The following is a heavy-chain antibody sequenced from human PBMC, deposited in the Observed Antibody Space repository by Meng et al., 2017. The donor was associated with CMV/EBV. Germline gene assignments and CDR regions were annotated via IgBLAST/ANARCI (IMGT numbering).Heavy chain of an antibody. D-gene: IGHD3-22*01. CDR3: ATETQYYDSSGYPLR. J-gene: IGHJ4*02. CDR1: GYTFTGYY. V-gene: IGHV1-2*02. Sequence: ASVKVSCKASGYTFTGYYMHWVRQAPGQGLEWMGWINHNSGGTNYAQKFQGRVTMTRDTSISTAYMELSRLRSDDTAVYYCATETQYYDSSGYPLRWGQGTLVTVSS. CDR2: INHNSGGT.